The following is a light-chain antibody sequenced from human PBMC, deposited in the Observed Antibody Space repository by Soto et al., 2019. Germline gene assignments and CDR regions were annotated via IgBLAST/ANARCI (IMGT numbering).Light chain of an antibody. CDR1: QGVSNN. CDR3: QQYNNWPPMYT. J-gene: IGKJ2*01. CDR2: EAS. V-gene: IGKV3-15*01. Sequence: EIVMTQSPATLPVSPGESATLSCRTSQGVSNNLAWYQQKPGQAPRLLMYEASTRATSTPARFSGSGSETEFTLTISNLQSEDFAVYSCQQYNNWPPMYTFGQGTKLEIK.